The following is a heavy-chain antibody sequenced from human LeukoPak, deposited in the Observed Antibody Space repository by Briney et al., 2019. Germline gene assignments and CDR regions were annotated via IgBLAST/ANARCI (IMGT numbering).Heavy chain of an antibody. CDR2: ISYDGSSK. CDR3: AREPNPDYYDSSGFPNGMDV. Sequence: GGSLRLSCAASGFTFSSYGMHWVRQAPGKGLEWVGAISYDGSSKSYADSVKGRFTISRDNSKNTLYLQMNSLRAEDTAVYYCAREPNPDYYDSSGFPNGMDVWGQGTTVTVSS. V-gene: IGHV3-30*03. D-gene: IGHD3-22*01. J-gene: IGHJ6*02. CDR1: GFTFSSYG.